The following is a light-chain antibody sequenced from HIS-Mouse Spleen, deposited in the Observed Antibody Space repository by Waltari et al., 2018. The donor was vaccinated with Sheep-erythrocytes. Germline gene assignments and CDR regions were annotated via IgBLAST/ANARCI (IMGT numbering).Light chain of an antibody. Sequence: QSALTQPRSVSGSPGQSVTIPCTGPSSDFGGYNYVPWYQQHPGKAPKLLIYDVSKRPSGVPDRFSGSKSGNTASLTISGLQAEDEADYYCCSYAGSYTFWVFGGGTQLTVL. CDR2: DVS. J-gene: IGLJ3*02. CDR1: SSDFGGYNY. CDR3: CSYAGSYTFWV. V-gene: IGLV2-11*01.